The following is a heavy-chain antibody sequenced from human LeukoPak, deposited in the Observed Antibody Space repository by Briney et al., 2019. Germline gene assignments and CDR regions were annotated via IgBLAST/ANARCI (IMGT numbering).Heavy chain of an antibody. CDR1: GYTFTGYY. V-gene: IGHV1-2*02. CDR2: INPNSGGT. Sequence: ASVTVSCKASGYTFTGYYMHWVRQAPGQGLEWMGWINPNSGGTNYAQKFQGRVTMTRDTSISTAYMELSRLRSDDTAVYYCARDTGDDILTGYHPAGYWGQGTLVTVSS. CDR3: ARDTGDDILTGYHPAGY. J-gene: IGHJ4*02. D-gene: IGHD3-9*01.